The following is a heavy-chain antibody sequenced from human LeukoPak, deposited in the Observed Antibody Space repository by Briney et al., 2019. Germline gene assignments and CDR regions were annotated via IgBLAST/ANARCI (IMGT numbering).Heavy chain of an antibody. CDR3: ARVARDYYDSSGYLVAYYYYMDV. Sequence: SETLSLTCTVSGGSISSYYWSWIRQPPGKGLEWIGYIYHSGSTNYNPSLKSRVTISVDTSKNQFSLKLSSVTAADTAVYYCARVARDYYDSSGYLVAYYYYMDVWGKGTTVTISS. CDR2: IYHSGST. V-gene: IGHV4-59*01. J-gene: IGHJ6*03. D-gene: IGHD3-22*01. CDR1: GGSISSYY.